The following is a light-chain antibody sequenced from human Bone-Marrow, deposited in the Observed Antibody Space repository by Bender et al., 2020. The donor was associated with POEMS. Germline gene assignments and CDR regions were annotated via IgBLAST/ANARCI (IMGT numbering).Light chain of an antibody. CDR2: AYD. CDR1: SIGRNP. J-gene: IGLJ3*02. CDR3: CSYAGSSSNWV. Sequence: QSVLTQPPSASGTPGQRVTISCSGGSIGRNPINWYQQLPGTAPRLVIYAYDRRPSGVPNRFSASMSGSSASLAISGLQAEDEADYLCCSYAGSSSNWVFGGGTKLTVL. V-gene: IGLV1-44*01.